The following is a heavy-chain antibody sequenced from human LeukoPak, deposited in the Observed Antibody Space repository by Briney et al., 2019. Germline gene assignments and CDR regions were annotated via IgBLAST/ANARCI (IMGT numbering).Heavy chain of an antibody. D-gene: IGHD3-16*01. Sequence: RASVKVSCKASGYTFTSYDINWVRQATGQGLEWMGWMNPNSGNTGYAQKFQGRVTMTRNTSISTAYMELSSLRSEDTAVYYCARDLKRSRARWENLGLDPWGQGTLVTVSS. CDR1: GYTFTSYD. CDR2: MNPNSGNT. J-gene: IGHJ5*02. V-gene: IGHV1-8*01. CDR3: ARDLKRSRARWENLGLDP.